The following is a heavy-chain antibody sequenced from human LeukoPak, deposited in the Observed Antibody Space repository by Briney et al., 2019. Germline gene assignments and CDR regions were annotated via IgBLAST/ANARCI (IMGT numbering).Heavy chain of an antibody. CDR2: INSDGSST. CDR3: ASEGLRLGELSHDY. J-gene: IGHJ4*02. CDR1: GFTFSSYW. D-gene: IGHD3-16*02. V-gene: IGHV3-74*01. Sequence: GGSLRLSCAASGFTFSSYWMHWVRQAPGKGLVWVSRINSDGSSTSYADSVKGRFTISRDNAKNTLYLQMNRLRAEDTAVYYCASEGLRLGELSHDYWGQGTLVTVSS.